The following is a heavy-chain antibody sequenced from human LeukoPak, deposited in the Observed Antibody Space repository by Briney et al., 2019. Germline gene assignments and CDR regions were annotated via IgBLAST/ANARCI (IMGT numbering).Heavy chain of an antibody. Sequence: GGSLRLSCAASGFTFSSYGMHWVRQAPGKGLEWVAFIRYDGSNKYYADSVKGRFTISRDNSKNTLYLQMNSLRAEDTAVYYCARDSDSYSSGWYDFDYWGQGTLVTVSS. J-gene: IGHJ4*02. CDR2: IRYDGSNK. V-gene: IGHV3-30*02. D-gene: IGHD6-19*01. CDR1: GFTFSSYG. CDR3: ARDSDSYSSGWYDFDY.